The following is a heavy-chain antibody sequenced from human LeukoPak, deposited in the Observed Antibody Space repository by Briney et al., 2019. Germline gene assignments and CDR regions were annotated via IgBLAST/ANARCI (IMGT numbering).Heavy chain of an antibody. CDR2: IIPILGIA. Sequence: SVKVSCKASGGTFSSYAISWVRQAPGQGLEWMGRIIPILGIANYAQKFQGRVTITADKSTSTAYMELNSLRSGDTAVYYCARDMGHIVVVTDAFDIWGQGTMVTVSS. V-gene: IGHV1-69*04. J-gene: IGHJ3*02. D-gene: IGHD2-21*02. CDR1: GGTFSSYA. CDR3: ARDMGHIVVVTDAFDI.